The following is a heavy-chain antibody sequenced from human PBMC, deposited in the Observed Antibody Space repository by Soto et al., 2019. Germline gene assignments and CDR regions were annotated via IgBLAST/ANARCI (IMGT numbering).Heavy chain of an antibody. CDR3: ARTYDFWSGYYLYYFDY. D-gene: IGHD3-3*01. Sequence: PSQTLSLTCAISGDSVSSNSAAWNWIRQSPSRGLEWLGRTYYRSKWYNDYAVSVKSRMTINPDTSKNQFSLQLNSVTPEDTAVYYCARTYDFWSGYYLYYFDYWGQGTLVTVSS. CDR1: GDSVSSNSAA. CDR2: TYYRSKWYN. J-gene: IGHJ4*02. V-gene: IGHV6-1*01.